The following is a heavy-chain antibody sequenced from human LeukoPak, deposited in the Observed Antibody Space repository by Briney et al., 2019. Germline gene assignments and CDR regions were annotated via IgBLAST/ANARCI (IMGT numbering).Heavy chain of an antibody. Sequence: SVKVSRKASGGTFSSYAISWVRQAPGQGLEWMGRIIPIFGTANYAQKFQGRVTITTDESTSTAYMELSSLRSEDTAVYYCARDLELSGSYYDYWGQGTLVTVSS. CDR3: ARDLELSGSYYDY. J-gene: IGHJ4*02. CDR2: IIPIFGTA. CDR1: GGTFSSYA. D-gene: IGHD1-26*01. V-gene: IGHV1-69*05.